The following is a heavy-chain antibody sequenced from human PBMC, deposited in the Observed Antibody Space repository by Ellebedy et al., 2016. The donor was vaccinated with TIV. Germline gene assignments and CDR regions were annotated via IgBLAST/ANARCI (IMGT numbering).Heavy chain of an antibody. Sequence: MPSETLSLTCTVSGGSFSSSSYYWGWIRQPPGKGLEWIGSIYYGGSTYYNPSLKSRVTISVDTSKNQFSLKLSSVTSADTAVYYCATERYMVRGVNYYYYGMDVWGQGTTVTVSS. V-gene: IGHV4-39*01. CDR1: GGSFSSSSYY. CDR2: IYYGGST. CDR3: ATERYMVRGVNYYYYGMDV. J-gene: IGHJ6*02. D-gene: IGHD3-10*01.